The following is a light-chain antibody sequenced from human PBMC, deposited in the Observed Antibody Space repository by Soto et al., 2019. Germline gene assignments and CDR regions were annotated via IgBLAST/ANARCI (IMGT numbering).Light chain of an antibody. CDR1: QNITNY. J-gene: IGKJ2*01. CDR2: AAS. V-gene: IGKV1-39*01. CDR3: QQTYT. Sequence: DIQMTQSPSSLSASVGDRVTITCRASQNITNYLNWYQQKPGKAPRLLIYAASTLQSGVPSRFSGSGSGTDFTLTISSLQPEDCATYYCQQTYTFGQGTKLHIK.